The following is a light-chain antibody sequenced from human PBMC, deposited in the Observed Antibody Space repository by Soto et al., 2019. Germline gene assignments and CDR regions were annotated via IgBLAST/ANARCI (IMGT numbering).Light chain of an antibody. CDR3: QTWTTGIQV. V-gene: IGLV4-69*01. Sequence: QPVLTQSPSASASLGASVKLTCTLSSGHSTYAIAWHQQQPERGPRYLMKLNSDGSHSKGDGIPDRFSGSSSGAERYLTISRLQSDDEADYYCQTWTTGIQVFGGGTKLTVL. CDR1: SGHSTYA. CDR2: LNSDGSH. J-gene: IGLJ2*01.